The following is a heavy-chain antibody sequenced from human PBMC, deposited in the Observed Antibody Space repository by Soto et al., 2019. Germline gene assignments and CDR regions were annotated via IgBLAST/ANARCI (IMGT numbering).Heavy chain of an antibody. CDR1: GGSISSYF. J-gene: IGHJ4*02. CDR2: VYYTGTT. V-gene: IGHV4-59*01. CDR3: AGGRAPVLRAFDY. Sequence: SETLSLTCTVSGGSISSYFYIWVRQPPGKGLEWIGSVYYTGTTDYNPSLKSRVTISVDTSKTQFSLNLRSVTAADTAVYYCAGGRAPVLRAFDYWERGTLVNVST. D-gene: IGHD4-17*01.